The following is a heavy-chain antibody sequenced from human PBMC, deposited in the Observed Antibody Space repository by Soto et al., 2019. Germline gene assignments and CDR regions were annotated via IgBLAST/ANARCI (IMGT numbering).Heavy chain of an antibody. D-gene: IGHD2-8*02. CDR2: IYWYDDK. J-gene: IGHJ3*02. CDR3: APAYKNHWCHDGFDI. Sequence: QITLKESGPTLVKPTQTLTLTCTFSGFSLSTSGLGVGWIRQPPGKALEWLGIIYWYDDKPYSPSLRSSFTINKDTSKSQVFLTITIMDPVDTAPYYCAPAYKNHWCHDGFDIWGQETMVTVS. CDR1: GFSLSTSGLG. V-gene: IGHV2-5*01.